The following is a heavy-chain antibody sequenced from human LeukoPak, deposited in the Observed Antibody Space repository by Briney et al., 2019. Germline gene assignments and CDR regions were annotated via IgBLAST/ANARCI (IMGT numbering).Heavy chain of an antibody. J-gene: IGHJ4*02. Sequence: GGSLRLSCVASGFAFSNYAMNWVRQAPGKGLEWVSAISGGGDSTYYADSVKGRFTISRDNFKNTLYLQMNSLRAEDTAVYYCAKDLYISKAYYFDYWGQGTLVAVSS. V-gene: IGHV3-23*01. CDR3: AKDLYISKAYYFDY. CDR1: GFAFSNYA. D-gene: IGHD6-13*01. CDR2: ISGGGDST.